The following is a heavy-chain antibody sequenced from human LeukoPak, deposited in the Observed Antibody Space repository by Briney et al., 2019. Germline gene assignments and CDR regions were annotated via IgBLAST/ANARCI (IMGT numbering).Heavy chain of an antibody. V-gene: IGHV3-33*01. CDR2: IWYDGSNE. J-gene: IGHJ4*02. Sequence: GGSLRLSCAASGFTFSSYGMHWVRQAPGKGLEWVAFIWYDGSNEYYADSVRGRFTIYRDNSRDTLFLQMNSLRAEDTAAYYCARAIDKSVGIDYWGQGTLVTVSP. CDR3: ARAIDKSVGIDY. CDR1: GFTFSSYG. D-gene: IGHD2-21*01.